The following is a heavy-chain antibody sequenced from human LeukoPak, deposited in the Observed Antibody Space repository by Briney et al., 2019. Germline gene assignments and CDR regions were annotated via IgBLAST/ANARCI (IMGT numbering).Heavy chain of an antibody. CDR1: GFGFSSYG. CDR2: IRYDGSNK. Sequence: PGRSLRLSCAASGFGFSSYGMHGVRQAPGKGLEWVAFIRYDGSNKYYADSVKGRFTISRDNSKNTLYLQMNSLRAEDTAVYYCAKDFSGFRVPAAIPPWFDPWGQGTLVTVSS. J-gene: IGHJ5*02. V-gene: IGHV3-30*02. D-gene: IGHD2-2*02. CDR3: AKDFSGFRVPAAIPPWFDP.